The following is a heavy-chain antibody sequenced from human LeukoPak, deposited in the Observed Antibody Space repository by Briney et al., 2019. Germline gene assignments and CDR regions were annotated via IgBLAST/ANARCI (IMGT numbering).Heavy chain of an antibody. Sequence: TGGSLRLSCAASGFTFNYYAMTWVRQAPGKGLQWVSSITNLGVGSYYADSVGGRFTIYRDNSKNTLYLQMNSLRVEDTAVYYCARKSSISTSHPEDCWGQGTLVTVSS. CDR1: GFTFNYYA. D-gene: IGHD1-26*01. V-gene: IGHV3-23*01. CDR2: ITNLGVGS. CDR3: ARKSSISTSHPEDC. J-gene: IGHJ4*02.